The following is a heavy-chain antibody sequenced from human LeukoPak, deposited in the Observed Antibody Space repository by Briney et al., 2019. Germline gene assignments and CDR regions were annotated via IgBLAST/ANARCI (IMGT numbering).Heavy chain of an antibody. Sequence: SETLSLTCAAYGRSFSGYYWSWIRQPPGKGLEWIGEINHSGSTNYNPSLKSRVTISVDTSKNQFSLKLSSVTAADTAVYYCARGGVTPYFDYWGQGTLVTVSS. D-gene: IGHD2-21*02. V-gene: IGHV4-34*01. CDR2: INHSGST. J-gene: IGHJ4*02. CDR1: GRSFSGYY. CDR3: ARGGVTPYFDY.